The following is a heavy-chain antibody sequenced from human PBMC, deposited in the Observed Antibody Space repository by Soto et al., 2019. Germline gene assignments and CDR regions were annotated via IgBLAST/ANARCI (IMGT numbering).Heavy chain of an antibody. CDR2: IIPIFGTA. D-gene: IGHD3-10*01. CDR3: ARTTMVRGVEYYGMDV. V-gene: IGHV1-69*13. Sequence: GASVKVSCKASGGTFSSYAISWVRQAPGQGLEWMGGIIPIFGTANYAQKFQGRVTITADESSSTAYMELSSLRSEDTAVYYCARTTMVRGVEYYGMDVWGQGTTVTSP. J-gene: IGHJ6*02. CDR1: GGTFSSYA.